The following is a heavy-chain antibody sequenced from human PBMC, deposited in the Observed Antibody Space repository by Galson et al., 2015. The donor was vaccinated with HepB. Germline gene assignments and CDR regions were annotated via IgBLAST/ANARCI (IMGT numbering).Heavy chain of an antibody. Sequence: ETLSLTCTVSGGSISKYYWSWIRQSPGKGLEWIGCITSSGSTYYNPSFKSRVTISADRSKNQFSLRLTSVTAADTAVYFCATGGDWDKTGYWGQGTLVTVTS. CDR2: ITSSGST. V-gene: IGHV4-59*01. J-gene: IGHJ4*02. D-gene: IGHD3/OR15-3a*01. CDR1: GGSISKYY. CDR3: ATGGDWDKTGY.